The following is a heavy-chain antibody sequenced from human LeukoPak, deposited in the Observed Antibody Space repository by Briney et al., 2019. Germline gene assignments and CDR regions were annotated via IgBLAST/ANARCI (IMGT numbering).Heavy chain of an antibody. Sequence: ASVKVSCKASGHTFTSYGISWVRQAPGQGLEWMGWISAYNGNTNYAQKLQGRVTMTTDTSTSTAYMELRSLRSDDTAVYYCARLREYYYYMDVWGKGTTVTVSS. V-gene: IGHV1-18*01. CDR2: ISAYNGNT. D-gene: IGHD5-24*01. CDR1: GHTFTSYG. CDR3: ARLREYYYYMDV. J-gene: IGHJ6*03.